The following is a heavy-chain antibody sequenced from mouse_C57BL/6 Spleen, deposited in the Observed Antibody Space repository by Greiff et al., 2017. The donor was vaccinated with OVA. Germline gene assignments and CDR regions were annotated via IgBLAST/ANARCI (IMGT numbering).Heavy chain of an antibody. CDR2: ISDGGSYT. Sequence: EVMLVESGGGLVKPGGSLKLSCAASGFTFSSYAMSWVRQTPEKRLEWVATISDGGSYTYYPDNVKGRFTISRDNAKNNLYLQMSHLKSEDTAMYYCARRTYSWFAYWGQGTLVTVSA. J-gene: IGHJ3*01. V-gene: IGHV5-4*03. D-gene: IGHD1-1*01. CDR1: GFTFSSYA. CDR3: ARRTYSWFAY.